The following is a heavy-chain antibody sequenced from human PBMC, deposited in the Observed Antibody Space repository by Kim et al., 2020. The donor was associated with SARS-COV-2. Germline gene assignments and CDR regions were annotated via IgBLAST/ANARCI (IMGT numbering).Heavy chain of an antibody. D-gene: IGHD2-21*02. CDR3: ARNPYCGGDCYGAFDI. J-gene: IGHJ3*02. CDR1: GGTFSSYA. CDR2: IIPIFGTA. V-gene: IGHV1-69*13. Sequence: SVKVSCKASGGTFSSYAISWVRQAPGQGLEWMGGIIPIFGTANYAQKFQGRVTLTADESTSTAYMELSSLRSEDTAVYYCARNPYCGGDCYGAFDIWGQGTMVTVSS.